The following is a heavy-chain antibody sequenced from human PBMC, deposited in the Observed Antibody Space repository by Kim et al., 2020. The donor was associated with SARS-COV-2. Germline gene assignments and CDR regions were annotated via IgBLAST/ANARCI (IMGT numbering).Heavy chain of an antibody. J-gene: IGHJ4*02. D-gene: IGHD3-3*01. CDR1: GFTVSSNY. CDR2: IYSGGST. V-gene: IGHV3-66*01. CDR3: ARDTRGVGEYYDFWCGYYFIDY. Sequence: GGSQRLSCAASGFTVSSNYMSWVRQAPGKGLEWVSVIYSGGSTYYADSVKGRFTISRDNSKNTLYLQMNSLRAEDTAVYYCARDTRGVGEYYDFWCGYYFIDYLCQGTLVTVSS.